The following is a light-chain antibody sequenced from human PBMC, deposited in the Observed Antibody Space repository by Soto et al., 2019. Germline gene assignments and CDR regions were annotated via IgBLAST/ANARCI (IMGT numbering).Light chain of an antibody. CDR3: QQYGGSVPWT. CDR2: DAS. CDR1: QSVSSY. J-gene: IGKJ1*01. V-gene: IGKV3-20*01. Sequence: EIVLTQSPGTLSLSPGEIATLSCRASQSVSSYLAWYQQKPGQAPRLLIYDASTGATGIPDRFTGSGSGTDFTLTITRLEPEDFAVYYCQQYGGSVPWTFGQGTKVDIK.